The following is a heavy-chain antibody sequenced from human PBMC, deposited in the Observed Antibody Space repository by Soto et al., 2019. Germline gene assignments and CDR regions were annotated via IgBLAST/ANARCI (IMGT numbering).Heavy chain of an antibody. V-gene: IGHV4-31*03. Sequence: QVQLQESGPGLVKPSQTLSLTCTVSGGSISSGGYYWSWIRQHPGKGLEWIGYIYYSGSTYYNPSLKSRVTISVDTSKNQFSLKLSSVTAADTAVYYCARNGDYYGSGSYSPTLYYYYGMDVWGQGTTVTVSS. CDR1: GGSISSGGYY. CDR2: IYYSGST. CDR3: ARNGDYYGSGSYSPTLYYYYGMDV. J-gene: IGHJ6*02. D-gene: IGHD3-10*01.